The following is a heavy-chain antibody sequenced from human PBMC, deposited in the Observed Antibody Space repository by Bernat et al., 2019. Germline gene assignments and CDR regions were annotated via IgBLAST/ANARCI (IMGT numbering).Heavy chain of an antibody. CDR2: IKQDGSEK. CDR3: ARAFEEWLVKRYWYFDL. Sequence: EVQLVESGGGLVQPGGSLRLSCAASGFTFSSYWMSWVRQAPGKGLEGVAKIKQDGSEKYYVDSVKGRFTISRDNAKNSLYLQMNSLRAEDTAVYYCARAFEEWLVKRYWYFDLWGRGTLVTVSS. D-gene: IGHD6-19*01. CDR1: GFTFSSYW. V-gene: IGHV3-7*01. J-gene: IGHJ2*01.